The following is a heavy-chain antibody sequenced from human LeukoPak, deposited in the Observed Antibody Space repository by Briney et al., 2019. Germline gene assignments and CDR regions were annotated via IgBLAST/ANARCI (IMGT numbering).Heavy chain of an antibody. Sequence: WIRQPPGKGLEWIGSISYSLTTYYNPSLTSRVTLSVDTSKNQFSLRLDSVTATDTAVYYCARHFRALGVVFLDYWGHGTLVTVSS. V-gene: IGHV4-39*01. D-gene: IGHD3-3*01. CDR3: ARHFRALGVVFLDY. CDR2: ISYSLTT. J-gene: IGHJ4*01.